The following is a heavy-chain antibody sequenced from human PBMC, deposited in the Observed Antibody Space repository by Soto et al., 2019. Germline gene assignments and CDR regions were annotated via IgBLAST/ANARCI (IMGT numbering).Heavy chain of an antibody. D-gene: IGHD6-19*01. V-gene: IGHV3-23*01. Sequence: GGSLRLSCAASGFNFSSYHMRWVRQAPGKGLEWVSTITGSGGSTFYADSVKGRFTISRDNSKNTVYLQMNSLTAEDTALYYCVGGRSGWSGGMDVWGQGTTVTVSS. CDR2: ITGSGGST. CDR3: VGGRSGWSGGMDV. J-gene: IGHJ6*02. CDR1: GFNFSSYH.